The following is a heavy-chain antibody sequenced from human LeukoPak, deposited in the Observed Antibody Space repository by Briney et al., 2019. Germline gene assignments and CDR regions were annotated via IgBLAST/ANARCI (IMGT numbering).Heavy chain of an antibody. CDR1: GGSMSSYY. CDR3: VRGPYGASISKWFDP. CDR2: IYHSGST. Sequence: PSETLSLTCSVSGGSMSSYYWSWIRQSPGKGLEWIGYIYHSGSTDYNSSLRSRVTMSVDTSKNQFSLQLKSMTTADTAVYYCVRGPYGASISKWFDPWGQGTQVIASP. V-gene: IGHV4-59*01. D-gene: IGHD4/OR15-4a*01. J-gene: IGHJ5*02.